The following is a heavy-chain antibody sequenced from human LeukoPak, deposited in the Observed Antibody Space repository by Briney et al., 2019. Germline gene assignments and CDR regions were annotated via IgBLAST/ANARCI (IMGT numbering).Heavy chain of an antibody. CDR3: ARDRAGYCSSTSCYSYAFDI. V-gene: IGHV1-58*02. Sequence: SVKVSCKASGFTLTSSAMQWVRQARGQRLEWIGWIVVGSGNTNYAQKFQERVTITRDMSTSTAYMELSSLRSEDTAVYYCARDRAGYCSSTSCYSYAFDIWGQGTMVTVSS. CDR2: IVVGSGNT. CDR1: GFTLTSSA. J-gene: IGHJ3*02. D-gene: IGHD2-2*02.